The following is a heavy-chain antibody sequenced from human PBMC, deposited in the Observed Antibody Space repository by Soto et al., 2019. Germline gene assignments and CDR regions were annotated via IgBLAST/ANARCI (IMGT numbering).Heavy chain of an antibody. D-gene: IGHD1-7*01. CDR3: AREGPKITGTTLSYFDY. J-gene: IGHJ4*02. CDR1: SGSISSINW. Sequence: SETLSLTCAVSSGSISSINWWSWVRQPPGKGLEWIGEIYHSGSTNYNPSLKSRVTISVDTSKNQFSLKLSSVTAADTTVYYCAREGPKITGTTLSYFDYWGQGTLVTVSS. CDR2: IYHSGST. V-gene: IGHV4-4*02.